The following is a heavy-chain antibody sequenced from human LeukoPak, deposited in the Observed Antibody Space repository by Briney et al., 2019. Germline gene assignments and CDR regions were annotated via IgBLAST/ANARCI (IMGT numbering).Heavy chain of an antibody. J-gene: IGHJ4*02. V-gene: IGHV1-24*01. CDR3: ATVAMHYYDSSGYYYNY. Sequence: ASVKVSCKVSGYTLTELSMHWVRQAPGKGLEWMGGFDPEDGETIYAQKFQGRVTMAEDTSTDTAYMELSSLRSEDTAVYYCATVAMHYYDSSGYYYNYWGQGTLVTVSS. CDR1: GYTLTELS. CDR2: FDPEDGET. D-gene: IGHD3-22*01.